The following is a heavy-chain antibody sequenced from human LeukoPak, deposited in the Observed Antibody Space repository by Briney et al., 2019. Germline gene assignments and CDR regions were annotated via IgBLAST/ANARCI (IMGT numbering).Heavy chain of an antibody. CDR2: IYYSGST. CDR3: ARSSNYYGMDV. D-gene: IGHD3-10*01. V-gene: IGHV4-61*01. J-gene: IGHJ6*02. CDR1: GGSVISNSYY. Sequence: SETLSLTCTVSGGSVISNSYYWRWIRQPPGQGLEWIGYIYYSGSTKYNPSLKSRVTISVDTSKNQFSLKLSSVTAAATAVYYCARSSNYYGMDVWGQGTTVTVSS.